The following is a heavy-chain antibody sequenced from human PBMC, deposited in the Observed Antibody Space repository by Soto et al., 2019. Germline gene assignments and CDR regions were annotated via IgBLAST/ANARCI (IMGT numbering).Heavy chain of an antibody. CDR1: GFTFIIYS. J-gene: IGHJ3*02. D-gene: IGHD3-22*01. CDR2: ISSRSSYI. V-gene: IGHV3-21*01. Sequence: LRLSCAASGFTFIIYSMNWVRQAPGKWLEWVSSISSRSSYIYYADSVRGRFTISRDNAKNSLYLQMNSLRAEDTAVYYCARDSLYDSSGYPHAFDIWGQETMVTVSS. CDR3: ARDSLYDSSGYPHAFDI.